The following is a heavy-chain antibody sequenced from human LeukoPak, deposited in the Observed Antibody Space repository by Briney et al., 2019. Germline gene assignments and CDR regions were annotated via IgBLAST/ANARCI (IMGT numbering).Heavy chain of an antibody. CDR2: ISYDGGNK. V-gene: IGHV3-30*18. D-gene: IGHD6-13*01. Sequence: PGGSLRLSCVASGFSLSTYLMHWVRQAPGKGLEWVAIISYDGGNKFYADSVKGRFTISRDNSKNTLYLQMNSLRAEDTAVYYCAKDRGIAAAGRSRMLYYFDYWGQGTLVTVSS. CDR3: AKDRGIAAAGRSRMLYYFDY. J-gene: IGHJ4*02. CDR1: GFSLSTYL.